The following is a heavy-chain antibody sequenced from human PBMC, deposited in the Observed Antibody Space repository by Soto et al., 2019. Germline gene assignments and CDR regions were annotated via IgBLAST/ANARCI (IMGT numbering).Heavy chain of an antibody. V-gene: IGHV3-21*01. CDR2: ISSSSSYI. J-gene: IGHJ6*02. D-gene: IGHD3-10*01. Sequence: GGSLRLSCAASGFTFSSYSMNWVRQAPGKGLEWVSSISSSSSYIYYADSVKGRFTISGDNAKNSLYLQMNSLRAEDTAVYYCARDLHYYGSGSYYKNYYYGMDVWGQGTTVTVSS. CDR3: ARDLHYYGSGSYYKNYYYGMDV. CDR1: GFTFSSYS.